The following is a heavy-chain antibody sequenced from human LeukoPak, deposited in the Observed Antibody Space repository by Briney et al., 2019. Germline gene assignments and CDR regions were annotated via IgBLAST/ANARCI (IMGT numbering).Heavy chain of an antibody. D-gene: IGHD5-24*01. CDR2: INSGGST. V-gene: IGHV3-53*01. CDR1: GFIVSSNY. CDR3: ARGHRADGYSYGPYYFDY. Sequence: GGSLRLSCAASGFIVSSNYMSWVRQAPGKGLEWVSVINSGGSTYHADSVKSRFTISRDNSKNTLYLQMNSLRAEDTAVYYCARGHRADGYSYGPYYFDYWGQGTLVTVSS. J-gene: IGHJ4*02.